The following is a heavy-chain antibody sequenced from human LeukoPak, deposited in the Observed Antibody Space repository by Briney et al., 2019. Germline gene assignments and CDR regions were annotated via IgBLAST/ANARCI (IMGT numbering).Heavy chain of an antibody. J-gene: IGHJ5*02. V-gene: IGHV1-69*06. Sequence: SVKVSCKASGGTFSSYAISWVRQAPGQRLEWMGGIIPIFGTANYAQKFQGRVTITADKSTSTAYMELSSLRSEDTAVYYCARGAYYYDSSGYYYHWFDPWGQGTLVTVSS. CDR2: IIPIFGTA. CDR1: GGTFSSYA. D-gene: IGHD3-22*01. CDR3: ARGAYYYDSSGYYYHWFDP.